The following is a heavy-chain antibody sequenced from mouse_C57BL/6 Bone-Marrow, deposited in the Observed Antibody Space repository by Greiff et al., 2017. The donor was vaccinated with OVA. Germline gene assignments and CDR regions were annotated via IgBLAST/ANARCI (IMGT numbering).Heavy chain of an antibody. CDR1: GFTFSSYA. CDR3: ARDRITTVVATNFDY. V-gene: IGHV5-4*01. J-gene: IGHJ2*01. D-gene: IGHD1-1*01. CDR2: ISDGGSYT. Sequence: EVQGVESGGGLVKPGGSLKLSCAASGFTFSSYAMSWVRQTPEKRLEWVATISDGGSYTYYPDNVKGRFTISRDNAKNNLYLQMSHLKSEDTAMYYCARDRITTVVATNFDYWGQGTTLTVSS.